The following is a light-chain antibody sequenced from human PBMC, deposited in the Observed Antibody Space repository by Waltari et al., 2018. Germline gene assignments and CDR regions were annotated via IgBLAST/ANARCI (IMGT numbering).Light chain of an antibody. CDR1: SSDVGGYNY. Sequence: QSALTQPASVSGSPGQSITISCSGTSSDVGGYNYVSLYQQPPGNAPKLMIYDVTRWPSGVSNRFAGSKSGNTASLTIFGLQAEDEADYYCASYTSTRTVIFGGGTRVTVL. J-gene: IGLJ2*01. CDR3: ASYTSTRTVI. V-gene: IGLV2-14*01. CDR2: DVT.